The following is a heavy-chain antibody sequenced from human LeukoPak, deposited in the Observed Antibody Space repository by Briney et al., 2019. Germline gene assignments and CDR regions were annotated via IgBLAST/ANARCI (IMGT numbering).Heavy chain of an antibody. J-gene: IGHJ6*03. D-gene: IGHD4-11*01. CDR1: GGSISSYY. CDR2: IYYRGST. CDR3: ARQRYSNYVYYYYYMDV. V-gene: IGHV4-59*01. Sequence: SETLSLTCTVSGGSISSYYWSWIRQPPGKGLEWIGYIYYRGSTNYNPSLKSRVTISVDTSKNQFSLKLSSVTAADTAVYYCARQRYSNYVYYYYYMDVWGKGTTVTVSS.